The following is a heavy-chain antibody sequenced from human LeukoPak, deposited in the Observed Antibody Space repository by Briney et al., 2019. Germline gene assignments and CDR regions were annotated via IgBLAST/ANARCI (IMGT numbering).Heavy chain of an antibody. CDR1: GGSISNENW. J-gene: IGHJ3*02. Sequence: SGTLSLTCAVSGGSISNENWWSWVRQPPGKGLEWIGEIHYRGGTNYNPSLRSRVTISVGTSKNQFSLKMTSVTAADTAVYYCATPNDAFNMWGQGTMVTVSS. CDR3: ATPNDAFNM. CDR2: IHYRGGT. V-gene: IGHV4-4*02.